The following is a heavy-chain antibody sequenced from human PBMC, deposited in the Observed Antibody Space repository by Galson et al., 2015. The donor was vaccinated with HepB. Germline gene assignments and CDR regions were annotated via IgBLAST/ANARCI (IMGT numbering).Heavy chain of an antibody. D-gene: IGHD3-10*01. J-gene: IGHJ6*02. CDR3: ARHEAPMVRGVIIWGHYYYYYGMDV. CDR1: GYSFTSYW. V-gene: IGHV5-10-1*01. Sequence: QSGAEVKKPGESLRISCKGSGYSFTSYWISWVRQMPGKGLEWMGRIDPSDSYTNYSPSFQGHVTVSADKSISTAYLQWSSLKASDTAMYYCARHEAPMVRGVIIWGHYYYYYGMDVWGQGTTVTVSS. CDR2: IDPSDSYT.